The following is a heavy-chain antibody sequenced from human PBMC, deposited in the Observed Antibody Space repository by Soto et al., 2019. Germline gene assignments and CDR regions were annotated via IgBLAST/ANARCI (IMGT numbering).Heavy chain of an antibody. CDR2: INSDGSST. Sequence: EVQLVESGGGLVQPGGSLRLSCAASGFTFSSYWMHWVRQAPGKGLVWVSRINSDGSSTGYADSVMGRFTISRDNAKNTLYLQMNSLRAEDTAVYYCARDQVYCSGGSCYVVGYWGQGTLVTVST. J-gene: IGHJ4*02. CDR1: GFTFSSYW. CDR3: ARDQVYCSGGSCYVVGY. V-gene: IGHV3-74*01. D-gene: IGHD2-15*01.